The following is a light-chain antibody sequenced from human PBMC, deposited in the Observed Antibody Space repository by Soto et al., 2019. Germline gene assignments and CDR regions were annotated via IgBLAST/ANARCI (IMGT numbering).Light chain of an antibody. CDR1: QSVGSS. CDR3: HQYNDWRGT. J-gene: IGKJ1*01. CDR2: GAS. Sequence: EIVMTQSPATVSVSPGERATLSCRASQSVGSSLAWYQQKPGQAPRVLIYGASTRATGIPARFSGSGYGTEFTLTISSLQSEDFVIYYCHQYNDWRGTFGQGTKVEIK. V-gene: IGKV3-15*01.